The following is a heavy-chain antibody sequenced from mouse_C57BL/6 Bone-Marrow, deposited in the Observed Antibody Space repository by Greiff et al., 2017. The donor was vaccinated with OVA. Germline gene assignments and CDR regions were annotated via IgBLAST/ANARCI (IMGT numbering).Heavy chain of an antibody. CDR3: ARQTAQARAMDY. D-gene: IGHD3-2*02. J-gene: IGHJ4*01. CDR1: GFTFSSYG. V-gene: IGHV5-6*01. Sequence: EVMLVESGGDLVKPGGSLKLSCAASGFTFSSYGMSWVRQTPDKRLEWVATISSGGSYTYYPDSVKGRFTISRDNAKNTLYLQMSSLKSEDTAMYYCARQTAQARAMDYWGQGTSVTVSS. CDR2: ISSGGSYT.